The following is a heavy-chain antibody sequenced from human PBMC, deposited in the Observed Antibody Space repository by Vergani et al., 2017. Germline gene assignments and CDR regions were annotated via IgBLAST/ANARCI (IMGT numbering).Heavy chain of an antibody. CDR3: ARDPYYYDSSGYDIGENDY. D-gene: IGHD3-22*01. J-gene: IGHJ4*02. Sequence: QVQLVQSGAEVKKPGASVKVSCKASGYTFTSYAMHWVRQAPGQRLEWMGWINAGNGNTKYSQKFQGRVTITRDTAASTAYMELSSLRSEDTAVYYCARDPYYYDSSGYDIGENDYGGQGTLVTVSS. CDR2: INAGNGNT. V-gene: IGHV1-3*01. CDR1: GYTFTSYA.